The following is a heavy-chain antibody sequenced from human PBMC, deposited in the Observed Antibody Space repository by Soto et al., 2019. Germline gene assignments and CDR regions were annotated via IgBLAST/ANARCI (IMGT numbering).Heavy chain of an antibody. Sequence: QVQLVQSGAEVKKPGASVKVSCKASGYTFTSYDINWVRQATGQGLEWMGWMNPNSGNTGYAQKFQGRVTMTRNTSISTAYMELSSLRSEDTAVYYCARGPDIAAPQFGDWFDPWGQGTLVTVSS. CDR2: MNPNSGNT. CDR3: ARGPDIAAPQFGDWFDP. J-gene: IGHJ5*02. D-gene: IGHD6-6*01. V-gene: IGHV1-8*01. CDR1: GYTFTSYD.